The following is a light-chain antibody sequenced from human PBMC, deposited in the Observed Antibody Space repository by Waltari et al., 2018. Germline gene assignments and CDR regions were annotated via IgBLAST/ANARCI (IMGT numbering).Light chain of an antibody. CDR3: MQSLQTPWT. CDR2: LGS. Sequence: DIVLTQSPLSLPVTPGEPASSSCRSIQSLFHNNGYNYLDWYVQKPGQSPQVLIYLGSYRASGVPDRFSGSGSGTDFTLKISRVEAEDVGVYYCMQSLQTPWTFGQGTKVEFK. J-gene: IGKJ1*01. V-gene: IGKV2-28*01. CDR1: QSLFHNNGYNY.